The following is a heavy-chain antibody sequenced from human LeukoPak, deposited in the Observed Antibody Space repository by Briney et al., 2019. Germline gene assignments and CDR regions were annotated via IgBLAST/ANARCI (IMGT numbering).Heavy chain of an antibody. CDR3: ARVRGMYSSSAHLLGY. J-gene: IGHJ4*02. CDR2: MNPNSGNT. D-gene: IGHD6-6*01. Sequence: ASVKVSCKASGYTFTSYDINWVRQATGQGLEWMGWMNPNSGNTGYAQKFQGRVTMTRNTSISTAYMELSSLRSEDTAVYYCARVRGMYSSSAHLLGYGGQETLVTVSS. CDR1: GYTFTSYD. V-gene: IGHV1-8*01.